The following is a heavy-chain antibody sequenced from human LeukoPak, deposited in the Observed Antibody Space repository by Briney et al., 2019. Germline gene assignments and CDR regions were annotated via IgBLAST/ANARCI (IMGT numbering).Heavy chain of an antibody. D-gene: IGHD6-6*01. J-gene: IGHJ5*02. CDR2: INPSGGST. CDR1: GYTFTSYY. CDR3: ARGPEYSSSSSGWFDP. V-gene: IGHV1-46*01. Sequence: ASVKVSCKASGYTFTSYYMHWVRQAPGQGLEWMGIINPSGGSTSYAQKFQGRVTMTRGTSTSTVYMELSSLRSEDTAVYYCARGPEYSSSSSGWFDPWGQGTLVTVSS.